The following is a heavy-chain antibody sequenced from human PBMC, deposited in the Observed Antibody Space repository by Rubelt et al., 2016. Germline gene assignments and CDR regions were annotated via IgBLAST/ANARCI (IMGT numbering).Heavy chain of an antibody. Sequence: QLQLQESGPGLVKPSETLSLTCTVSGGFIRNNSYYWGWIRQPPGKGLEWIGSVYSSGRPSYSPSLKSRVHISVDPSKNQFSLDLTSVTAADTAVYYCATDLGRGYIYGPLDSWGQGTLVTVSS. J-gene: IGHJ4*02. CDR2: VYSSGRP. CDR3: ATDLGRGYIYGPLDS. V-gene: IGHV4-39*07. D-gene: IGHD5-18*01. CDR1: GGFIRNNSYY.